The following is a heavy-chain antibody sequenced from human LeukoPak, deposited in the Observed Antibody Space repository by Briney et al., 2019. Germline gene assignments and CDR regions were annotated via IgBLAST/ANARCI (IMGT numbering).Heavy chain of an antibody. Sequence: PGGSLRLSCAASGFTVSSNYMSWVRQAPGKGLEWVANIKQDGSTKYYLDSVKGRFTISRDNDKNALYLQMNSLRDEDTALYYCATDPPWTNDAFDIWGRGTMVIVSS. CDR2: IKQDGSTK. CDR1: GFTVSSNY. CDR3: ATDPPWTNDAFDI. J-gene: IGHJ3*02. D-gene: IGHD1-1*01. V-gene: IGHV3-7*01.